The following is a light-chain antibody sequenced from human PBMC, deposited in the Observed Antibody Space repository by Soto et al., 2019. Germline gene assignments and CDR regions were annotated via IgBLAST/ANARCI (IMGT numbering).Light chain of an antibody. CDR3: SSYGASSTL. J-gene: IGLJ3*02. V-gene: IGLV2-14*03. Sequence: QSVLTQPASLSGSPGQSITISCTGTSSDIGSYNYVSWYQQHPGKAPKHMIFDVSYRPSAISDRFSGSKSGNTASLTFSGLQPEDEADYYCSSYGASSTLFGGGTKLTVL. CDR1: SSDIGSYNY. CDR2: DVS.